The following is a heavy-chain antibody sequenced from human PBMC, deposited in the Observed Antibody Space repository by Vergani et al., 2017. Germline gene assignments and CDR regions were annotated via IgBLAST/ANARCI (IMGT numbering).Heavy chain of an antibody. V-gene: IGHV3-21*01. D-gene: IGHD3-22*01. CDR2: ISSSSSYI. CDR3: ARDLPAGGMIVVVTYAGFDY. Sequence: EVQLVESGGGLVKPGGSLRLSCAASGFTFSSYSMNWVRQAPGKGLEWVSSISSSSSYIYYADSVKGRFTISRDNAKNSLYLQMNSLRAEDTAVYYCARDLPAGGMIVVVTYAGFDYWGQGTLVTVSS. CDR1: GFTFSSYS. J-gene: IGHJ4*02.